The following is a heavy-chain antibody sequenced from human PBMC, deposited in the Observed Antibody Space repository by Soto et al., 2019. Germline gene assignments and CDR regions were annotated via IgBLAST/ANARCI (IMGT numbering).Heavy chain of an antibody. D-gene: IGHD3-16*02. V-gene: IGHV3-23*01. CDR3: AKSMNFRLHLGELSLGDFDY. Sequence: GGSLRLSCAASGFTFSSYAMSWVRQAPGKGLEWVSAISGSGGSTYYADSVKGRFTISRDNSKNTLYLQMNSLRAEDTAVYYCAKSMNFRLHLGELSLGDFDYWGQGTLVTVSS. J-gene: IGHJ4*02. CDR2: ISGSGGST. CDR1: GFTFSSYA.